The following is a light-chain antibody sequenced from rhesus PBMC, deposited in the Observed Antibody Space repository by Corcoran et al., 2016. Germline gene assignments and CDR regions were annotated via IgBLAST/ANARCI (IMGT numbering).Light chain of an antibody. CDR1: QSISSW. J-gene: IGKJ2*01. Sequence: DIRMTQSPSSLSASVGDTVTITCRASQSISSWLDWYQQKPGKAPKLLIYKAYRLKNGGPSRFSGSGSGTDFTLTISSLQPEDCATYYCLQYISSPYSFGQGTKVEIK. CDR3: LQYISSPYS. V-gene: IGKV1-22*01. CDR2: KAY.